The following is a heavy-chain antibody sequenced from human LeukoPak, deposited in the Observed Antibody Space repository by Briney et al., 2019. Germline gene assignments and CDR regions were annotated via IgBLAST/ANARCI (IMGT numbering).Heavy chain of an antibody. J-gene: IGHJ4*02. V-gene: IGHV3-23*01. D-gene: IGHD5-18*01. Sequence: GGSLRLSCEASGFTFGSHAMYWVRQAPGEGLEWVAGIFGSGGSPHYADPVKGRFTISRDNSRNTVYLQINSLRAEDAAVYYCGKTTVGYSSGQKPAWPVDYWGQGTLVTVSS. CDR1: GFTFGSHA. CDR3: GKTTVGYSSGQKPAWPVDY. CDR2: IFGSGGSP.